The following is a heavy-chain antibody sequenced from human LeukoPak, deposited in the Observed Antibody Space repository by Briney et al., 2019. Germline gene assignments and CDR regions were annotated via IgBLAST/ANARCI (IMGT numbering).Heavy chain of an antibody. V-gene: IGHV1-18*01. Sequence: ASVKVSCKASGYIFSLYGISWVRQAPGQGLEWMGWISADTGDTNYAQNIQDRVTMTTDTPTNTAYMELRSLTSDDTAVYYCARSHRTLKLLLPTDYWGQGTRVTVSS. D-gene: IGHD3-22*01. J-gene: IGHJ4*02. CDR3: ARSHRTLKLLLPTDY. CDR2: ISADTGDT. CDR1: GYIFSLYG.